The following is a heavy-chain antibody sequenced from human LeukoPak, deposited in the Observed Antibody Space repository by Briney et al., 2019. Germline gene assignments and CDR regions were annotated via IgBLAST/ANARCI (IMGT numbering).Heavy chain of an antibody. V-gene: IGHV3-20*04. CDR2: INWNGGST. D-gene: IGHD1-1*01. J-gene: IGHJ3*02. CDR1: GFTFDDYG. Sequence: GGSLRLSCAASGFTFDDYGMSWVRQAPGKGLEWVSGINWNGGSTGYADSVKGRFTISRDNAKKSLYMQMNSLRAEDTALYYCAREREGTTGIAGAFDIWGQGTMVTVSS. CDR3: AREREGTTGIAGAFDI.